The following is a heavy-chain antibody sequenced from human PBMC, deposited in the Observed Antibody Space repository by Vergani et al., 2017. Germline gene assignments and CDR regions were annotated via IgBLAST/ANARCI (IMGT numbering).Heavy chain of an antibody. CDR3: ASSILVPAAKGWFDP. CDR1: GGSVRTSIGYY. Sequence: QVQLQESGPGLVKPSQTLSLSCTVSGGSVRTSIGYYWTWIRQPAGKTLEWIGEIFSSGTTNYNPSFKNRVTMSVDTSKNQFSLKLNSVTAADTAVYYCASSILVPAAKGWFDPWGQGTLVTVSS. V-gene: IGHV4-61*02. D-gene: IGHD2-2*01. J-gene: IGHJ5*02. CDR2: IFSSGTT.